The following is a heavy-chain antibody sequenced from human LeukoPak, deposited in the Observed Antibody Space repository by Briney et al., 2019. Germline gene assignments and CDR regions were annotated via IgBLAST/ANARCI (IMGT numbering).Heavy chain of an antibody. CDR1: GFTFSSYA. CDR2: ISGSGGST. J-gene: IGHJ4*02. Sequence: PGGSLRLSCAASGFTFSSYAMSGVRQAPGKGLEWVSAISGSGGSTYYADSVKGRFTISRDNSKNTLYLQMNSLRAEDTAVYYCASLGAITGLIDHWGQGTLVTVSS. D-gene: IGHD1-20*01. V-gene: IGHV3-23*01. CDR3: ASLGAITGLIDH.